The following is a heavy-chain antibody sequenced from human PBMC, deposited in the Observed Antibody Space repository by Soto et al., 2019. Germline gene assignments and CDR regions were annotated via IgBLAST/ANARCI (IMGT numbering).Heavy chain of an antibody. D-gene: IGHD1-26*01. CDR3: TKDRRPRVVGAARYDH. V-gene: IGHV3-23*01. CDR1: GFTFSTYA. Sequence: EVQLLESGGTLVRPGGSLRISCEASGFTFSTYAMSWVRQAPGKGLEWVSVISDSGVTTYYADSVKGRFTISRDNSKSTLYLQVNSLRAEDTAFYYCTKDRRPRVVGAARYDHWGQGTLVTVSS. J-gene: IGHJ1*01. CDR2: ISDSGVTT.